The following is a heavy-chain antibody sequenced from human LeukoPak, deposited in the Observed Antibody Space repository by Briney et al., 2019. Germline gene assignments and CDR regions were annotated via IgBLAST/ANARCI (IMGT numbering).Heavy chain of an antibody. CDR1: GGSLSGYY. J-gene: IGHJ3*02. CDR2: INHSGST. V-gene: IGHV4-34*01. D-gene: IGHD1-26*01. CDR3: ARDSSYRLDAFDI. Sequence: PSETLSLTCAVYGGSLSGYYWSWIRQPPGKGLEWIGEINHSGSTNYNPSLKSRVTISVDTSKNQFSLKLSSVTAADTAVYYCARDSSYRLDAFDIWGQGTMVTVSS.